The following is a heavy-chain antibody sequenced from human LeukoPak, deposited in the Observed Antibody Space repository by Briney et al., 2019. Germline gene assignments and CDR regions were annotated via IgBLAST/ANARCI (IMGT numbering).Heavy chain of an antibody. CDR1: GFTFSSYG. D-gene: IGHD3-22*01. CDR3: AKVREYYYDSSGYPFDY. CDR2: IWYDGSNK. Sequence: PGGSLRLSCAASGFTFSSYGMHWVRQAPGKGLEWVAVIWYDGSNKYYADSVKGRFTISRDNSKNTLYLQMNSLRAEDTAVYYCAKVREYYYDSSGYPFDYWGQGTLVTVSS. V-gene: IGHV3-33*06. J-gene: IGHJ4*02.